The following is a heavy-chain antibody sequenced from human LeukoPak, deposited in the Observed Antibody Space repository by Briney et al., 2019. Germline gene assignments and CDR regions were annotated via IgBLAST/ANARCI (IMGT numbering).Heavy chain of an antibody. V-gene: IGHV4-59*06. D-gene: IGHD3-22*01. Sequence: SETLSLTCTVSGGSISSCYWSWIRQHPGKGLEWIGYISYSGSTHYNPSLKSRVTISVDTSKNQFSLKLSSVTAADTAVYYCASGSLDFDYWGQGTLVTVSS. CDR3: ASGSLDFDY. CDR1: GGSISSCY. J-gene: IGHJ4*02. CDR2: ISYSGST.